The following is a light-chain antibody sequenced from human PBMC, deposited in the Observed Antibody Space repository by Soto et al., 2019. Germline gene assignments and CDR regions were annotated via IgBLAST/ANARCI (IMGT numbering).Light chain of an antibody. CDR3: AAWDDTLDAQV. V-gene: IGLV1-47*01. CDR2: RNN. Sequence: QSVLTQSPSASGTPGQRVTISCSGSRSNIGRNFAYWYQHVPGTAPRLLIQRNNERPSGVPDRFSGSKSGTSVSLAISGLRSDDEATYYCAAWDDTLDAQVFGGDTQLTVL. J-gene: IGLJ7*01. CDR1: RSNIGRNF.